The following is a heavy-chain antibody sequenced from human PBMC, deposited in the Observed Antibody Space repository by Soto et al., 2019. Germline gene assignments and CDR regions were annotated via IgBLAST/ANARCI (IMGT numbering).Heavy chain of an antibody. V-gene: IGHV3-30-3*01. CDR3: ARESVGSTRRLDY. CDR2: ISYDGSNK. J-gene: IGHJ4*02. CDR1: GFTFSSYA. D-gene: IGHD1-26*01. Sequence: GGSLRLSCAASGFTFSSYAMHWVRQAPGKGLEWVAVISYDGSNKYYADSVKGRFTISRDNSKNTLYLQMSSLRSEDTAVYYCARESVGSTRRLDYWGQGTLVTVSS.